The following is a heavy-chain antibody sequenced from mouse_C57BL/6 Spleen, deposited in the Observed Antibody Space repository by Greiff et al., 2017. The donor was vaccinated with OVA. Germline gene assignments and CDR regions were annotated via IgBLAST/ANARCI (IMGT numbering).Heavy chain of an antibody. J-gene: IGHJ1*03. D-gene: IGHD1-1*01. CDR3: AREGDYYGSSYVVYFDV. CDR2: IHPNSGST. CDR1: GYTFTSYW. V-gene: IGHV1-64*01. Sequence: VQLQQPGAELVKPGASVKLSCKASGYTFTSYWMHWVKQRPGQGLEWIGMIHPNSGSTNYNEKFKSKATLTVDKSSSTAYMQLSSLTSEDSAVYYGAREGDYYGSSYVVYFDVWGTGTTVTVSS.